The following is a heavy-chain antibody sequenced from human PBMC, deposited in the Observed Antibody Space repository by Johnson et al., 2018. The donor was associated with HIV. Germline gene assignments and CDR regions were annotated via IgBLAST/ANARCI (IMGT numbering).Heavy chain of an antibody. CDR2: IKQDGSEK. D-gene: IGHD2-15*01. CDR1: GFIFSNYW. V-gene: IGHV3-7*01. J-gene: IGHJ3*02. CDR3: ARVWVVEVARGDAFDI. Sequence: VQLVESGGGLVQPGGSLRLSCAASGFIFSNYWMSWVRQAPGKGLEWVANIKQDGSEKNYVDSVKGRFTISRDNAKNSMYLQMNSLRGEDTAVYYCARVWVVEVARGDAFDIWGQGTMVTVSS.